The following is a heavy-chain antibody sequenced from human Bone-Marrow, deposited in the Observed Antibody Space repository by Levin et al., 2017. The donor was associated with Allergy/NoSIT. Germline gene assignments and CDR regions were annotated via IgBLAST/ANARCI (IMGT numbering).Heavy chain of an antibody. D-gene: IGHD6-19*01. CDR2: IYYSGTT. CDR1: GGSLSSYY. CDR3: ARDRSSGWPGSSDI. J-gene: IGHJ3*02. Sequence: SETLSLTCTVSGGSLSSYYWNWIRQPPGKGLEWIGYIYYSGTTNYNPSLKSRVTISVDTSKNHFSLNVRSVTAAATAVYYCARDRSSGWPGSSDIWGQGTMVTVS. V-gene: IGHV4-59*01.